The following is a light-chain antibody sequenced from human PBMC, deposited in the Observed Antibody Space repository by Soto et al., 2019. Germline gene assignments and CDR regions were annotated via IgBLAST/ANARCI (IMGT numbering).Light chain of an antibody. V-gene: IGLV2-14*01. CDR3: SSYTSSNTLVV. J-gene: IGLJ3*02. Sequence: QSALTQPASVSGSPGQSITISCAGTSSDVGGYNYVSWYQPYPGKAPKLMIYDVTNRPSGVSTRFSGSKSGNTASLTISGLQAEDEADYYCSSYTSSNTLVVFGGGTKLTVL. CDR1: SSDVGGYNY. CDR2: DVT.